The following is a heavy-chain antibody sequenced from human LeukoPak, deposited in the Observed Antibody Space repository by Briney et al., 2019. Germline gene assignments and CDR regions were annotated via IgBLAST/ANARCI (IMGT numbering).Heavy chain of an antibody. CDR3: ARGLSYGTRADY. J-gene: IGHJ4*02. Sequence: SETLSLTCTVSGGSISSGDYYWSWIRQPPGKGLEWIGYIYYSGTTYYNPSLKSRVTISVDTSKNQFSLKLSSVTAADTAVYYCARGLSYGTRADYWGQGTLVTVSS. D-gene: IGHD5-18*01. CDR2: IYYSGTT. V-gene: IGHV4-30-4*01. CDR1: GGSISSGDYY.